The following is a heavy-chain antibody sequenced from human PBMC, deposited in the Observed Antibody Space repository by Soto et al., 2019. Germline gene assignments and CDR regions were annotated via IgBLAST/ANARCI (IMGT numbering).Heavy chain of an antibody. J-gene: IGHJ4*02. D-gene: IGHD3-16*01. V-gene: IGHV6-1*01. Sequence: SQTLSLTCAISGDSVSGNSAAWNWIRQPPSRGLEWLGRTYYRSKWYNDYAVSVKSRITVTPDTSKNQFSLHLNSVTPEDTAVYYCARVFPYYESSDSSFDYWGQGALVTVS. CDR3: ARVFPYYESSDSSFDY. CDR1: GDSVSGNSAA. CDR2: TYYRSKWYN.